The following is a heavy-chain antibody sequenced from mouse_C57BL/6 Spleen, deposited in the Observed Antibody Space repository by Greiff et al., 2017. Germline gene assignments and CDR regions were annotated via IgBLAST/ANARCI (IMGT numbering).Heavy chain of an antibody. J-gene: IGHJ4*01. CDR3: ARHGNIPYYYAMDY. CDR2: INPNNGGT. D-gene: IGHD2-1*01. Sequence: EVQLQQSGPELVKPGASVKISCKASGYTFTDYYMNWVKQSHGKSLEWIGDINPNNGGTSYNQKFKGKATLTVDTSSSTAYMELRSLTSEDSAVYYCARHGNIPYYYAMDYWGQGTSVTVSS. V-gene: IGHV1-26*01. CDR1: GYTFTDYY.